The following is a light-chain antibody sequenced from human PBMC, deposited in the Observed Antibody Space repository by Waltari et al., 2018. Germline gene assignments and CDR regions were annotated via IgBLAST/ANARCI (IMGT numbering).Light chain of an antibody. V-gene: IGKV2-30*02. CDR2: KVS. CDR1: QSLVHSDGNTY. Sequence: DVVMTQSPLSLPVTLGQPASISCRSSQSLVHSDGNTYLNWLVQRPGQSPRRLIYKVSRRDAGVPDRFSGSGSGTDCTLKISAVEAEDVGIYYCMQGTHWPPITFGQGTRLEIK. CDR3: MQGTHWPPIT. J-gene: IGKJ5*01.